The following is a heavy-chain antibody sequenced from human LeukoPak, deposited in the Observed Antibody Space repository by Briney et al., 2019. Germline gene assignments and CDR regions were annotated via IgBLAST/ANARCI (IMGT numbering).Heavy chain of an antibody. V-gene: IGHV4-59*01. CDR3: ARDQTTPYSSGWLDY. D-gene: IGHD6-19*01. J-gene: IGHJ4*02. CDR2: IYYSGRT. Sequence: SETLSLTCTVSGGSISSYHWSWIRQPPGKGLEWIGYIYYSGRTNYNPSLESRVTISIDTSKQHFSLKLSSVTAADTALYYCARDQTTPYSSGWLDYWGQGNLVTVSS. CDR1: GGSISSYH.